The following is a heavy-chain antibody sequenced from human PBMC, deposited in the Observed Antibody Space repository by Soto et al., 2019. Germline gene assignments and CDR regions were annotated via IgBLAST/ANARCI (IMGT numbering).Heavy chain of an antibody. V-gene: IGHV3-23*01. D-gene: IGHD4-4*01. CDR2: IVGSGSST. CDR3: AKAPVPDYTAYGSCGYQL. J-gene: IGHJ1*01. CDR1: GFIFSNYA. Sequence: GGALRVSWAASGFIFSNYAMSGVRQAPGKGLEWVSSIVGSGSSTYYADSVTGRFTISRDNSKNTLYLQMHSLRAEDTAVFYCAKAPVPDYTAYGSCGYQLWGRGTLVPVSS.